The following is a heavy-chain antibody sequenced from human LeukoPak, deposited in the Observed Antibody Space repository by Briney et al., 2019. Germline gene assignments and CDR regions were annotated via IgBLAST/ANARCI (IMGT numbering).Heavy chain of an antibody. CDR3: ARDRLVGATLLDY. D-gene: IGHD1-26*01. CDR1: GGSISSYY. J-gene: IGHJ4*02. Sequence: SETLSLTCTVSGGSISSYYWSWIRQPAGKGLEWIGRIFVSGSSNYNPSLKSRVTMSVDTSKKEVSLKLSSVTAADTAVYYCARDRLVGATLLDYWGQGTLVTVSS. V-gene: IGHV4-4*07. CDR2: IFVSGSS.